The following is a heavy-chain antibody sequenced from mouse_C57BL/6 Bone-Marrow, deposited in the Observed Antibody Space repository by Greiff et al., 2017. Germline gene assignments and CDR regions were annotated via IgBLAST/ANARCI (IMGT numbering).Heavy chain of an antibody. CDR2: IYPRSGNT. CDR1: GYTFTSYG. CDR3: ARETAQARAWFAY. D-gene: IGHD3-2*02. J-gene: IGHJ3*01. V-gene: IGHV1-81*01. Sequence: QVQLQQSGAELARPGASVKLSCKASGYTFTSYGISWVKQRTGQGLEWIGEIYPRSGNTYYHEKFKGKATLTADQSSSTAYMELRSLTAKDAAVYFCARETAQARAWFAYWGQGTLVTVSA.